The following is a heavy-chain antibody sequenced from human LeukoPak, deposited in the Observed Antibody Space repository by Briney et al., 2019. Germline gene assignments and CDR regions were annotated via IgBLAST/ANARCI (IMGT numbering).Heavy chain of an antibody. CDR1: GGTFSSYT. CDR3: APETASNRYWFDP. D-gene: IGHD1-14*01. Sequence: ASVKVSCKASGGTFSSYTISWVRQAPGQGLEWMGRIIPILGIANYAQKFQGRVTITTDESTSTAYMELSSLRSEDTAVYYCAPETASNRYWFDPWGQGTLVTVSS. V-gene: IGHV1-69*16. CDR2: IIPILGIA. J-gene: IGHJ5*02.